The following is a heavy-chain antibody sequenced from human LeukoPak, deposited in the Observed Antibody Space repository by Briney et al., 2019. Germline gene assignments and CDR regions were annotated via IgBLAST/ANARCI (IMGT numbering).Heavy chain of an antibody. CDR3: ARVSYYDSSGMDV. CDR1: GFTFSSYW. J-gene: IGHJ6*03. CDR2: IKQDGSEK. Sequence: GSLRLSCAASGFTFSSYWMSWVRQAPGKGLEWVANIKQDGSEKYYVDSVKGRFTISRDNAKNSLYLQMNSLRAEDTAVYYCARVSYYDSSGMDVWGKGTTVTVSS. V-gene: IGHV3-7*01. D-gene: IGHD3-22*01.